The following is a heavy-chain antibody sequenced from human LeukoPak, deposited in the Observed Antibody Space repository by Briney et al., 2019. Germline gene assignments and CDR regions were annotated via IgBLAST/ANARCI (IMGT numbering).Heavy chain of an antibody. Sequence: ASVKVSCKASGYTFTSYGNSWVRQAPGQGLEWMGWISAYNGNTNYAQKLQGRVTMTTDTSTSTAYMELRSLRSDDTAVYYCAREWLAGGYNWFDPWGQGTLVTVSS. V-gene: IGHV1-18*01. CDR2: ISAYNGNT. CDR1: GYTFTSYG. CDR3: AREWLAGGYNWFDP. D-gene: IGHD6-19*01. J-gene: IGHJ5*02.